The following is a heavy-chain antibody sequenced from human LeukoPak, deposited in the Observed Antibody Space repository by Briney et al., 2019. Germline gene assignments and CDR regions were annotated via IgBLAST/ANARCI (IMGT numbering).Heavy chain of an antibody. CDR3: ARVGYYDSSGYPNHDY. Sequence: GGSLRLSCAASGFTFSTYAMSWVRQAPGKGLEWVSGISGNGDITYHADSVKGRFTISRDNAKNTLYLQMNSLRAEDTAVYYCARVGYYDSSGYPNHDYWGQGTLVTVSS. V-gene: IGHV3-23*01. D-gene: IGHD3-22*01. CDR1: GFTFSTYA. J-gene: IGHJ4*02. CDR2: ISGNGDIT.